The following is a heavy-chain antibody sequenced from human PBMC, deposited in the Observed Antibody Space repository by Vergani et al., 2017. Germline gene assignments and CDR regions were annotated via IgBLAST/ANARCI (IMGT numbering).Heavy chain of an antibody. CDR1: GFTFSSYS. CDR3: ARDLFYYDSSGYYSGFFDY. J-gene: IGHJ4*02. V-gene: IGHV3-21*01. D-gene: IGHD3-22*01. Sequence: EVQLLESGGNLVKPGGSLRLSCAASGFTFSSYSMNWVRQAPGKGLEWVSSISSSSSYIYYADSVKGRFTISRDNAKNSLYLQMNSLRAEDTAVYYCARDLFYYDSSGYYSGFFDYWGQGTLVTVSS. CDR2: ISSSSSYI.